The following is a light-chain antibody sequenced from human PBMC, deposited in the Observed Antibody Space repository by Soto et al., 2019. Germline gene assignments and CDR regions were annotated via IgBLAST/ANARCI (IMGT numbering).Light chain of an antibody. CDR3: QRYNNWPLT. CDR2: DTS. Sequence: EIVLTQSPATVAVSPLERDTICCRASQGIGDTLAWYQHKAGQTPRLLIYDTSTRATGVPARFSGSRSGTEFTLTINSLQSEDFAVYYCQRYNNWPLTFGGGTKVDIK. J-gene: IGKJ4*01. CDR1: QGIGDT. V-gene: IGKV3-15*01.